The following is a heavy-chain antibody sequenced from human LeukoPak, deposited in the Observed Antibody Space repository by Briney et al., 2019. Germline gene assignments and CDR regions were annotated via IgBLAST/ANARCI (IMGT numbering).Heavy chain of an antibody. D-gene: IGHD3-10*01. CDR2: ISSSSNYI. Sequence: PGGSLRLSCAASGFTFGSYSMNWVRQAPGKGLEWVSSISSSSNYIYYVDSVKGRFTISRDNAKNSLSLQMNSLRAEDTAVYYRARAQGGDPNYFDYWGQGTLVTVSS. CDR1: GFTFGSYS. CDR3: ARAQGGDPNYFDY. J-gene: IGHJ4*02. V-gene: IGHV3-21*01.